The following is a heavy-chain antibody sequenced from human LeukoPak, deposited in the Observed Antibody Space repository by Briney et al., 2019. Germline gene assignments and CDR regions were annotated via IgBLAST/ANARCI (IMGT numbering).Heavy chain of an antibody. CDR3: ARGGGSITMIVVVSGFDI. CDR1: GFTFGDYA. V-gene: IGHV3-21*01. CDR2: ISSSSSYI. D-gene: IGHD3-22*01. Sequence: GGSLRLSCTTSGFTFGDYAITWVRQAPGKGLEWVSSISSSSSYIYYADSVKGRFTISRDNAKNSPYLQMNSLRAEDTAVYYCARGGGSITMIVVVSGFDIWGQGTMVTVSS. J-gene: IGHJ3*02.